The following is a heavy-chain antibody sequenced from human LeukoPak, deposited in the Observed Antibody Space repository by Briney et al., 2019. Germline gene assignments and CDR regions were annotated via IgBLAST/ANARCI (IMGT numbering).Heavy chain of an antibody. D-gene: IGHD2/OR15-2a*01. J-gene: IGHJ4*02. Sequence: SETLSLTCTVSGGSVGSDNSYWNWIRQPAGKGLEWIGRIYADGSSTYNPSLKSRVTILVDTSKKQFSLRLSSNTAADTAVYYCARGYYFRTWGQGTLVTVSS. CDR3: ARGYYFRT. CDR2: IYADGSS. CDR1: GGSVGSDNSY. V-gene: IGHV4-61*02.